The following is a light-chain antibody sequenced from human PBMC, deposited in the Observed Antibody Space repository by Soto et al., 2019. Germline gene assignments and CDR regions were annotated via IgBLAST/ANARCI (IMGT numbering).Light chain of an antibody. Sequence: ETVLTQSPGTLSLSPGERATLFCRASQSITSNHLAWYQQKPGQAPRLLIYGASSRATGIPDRFSGSGSGTDFTPTISRLEPEDFAVYYCQQHGTSPPSWTFGQRTKVEIK. V-gene: IGKV3-20*01. CDR2: GAS. J-gene: IGKJ1*01. CDR1: QSITSNH. CDR3: QQHGTSPPSWT.